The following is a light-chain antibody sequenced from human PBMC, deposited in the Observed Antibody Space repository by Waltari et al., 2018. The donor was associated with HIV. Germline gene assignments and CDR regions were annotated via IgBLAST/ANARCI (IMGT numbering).Light chain of an antibody. CDR3: CSYAGSYTV. J-gene: IGLJ2*01. CDR1: SSDVGGYTY. CDR2: DVS. Sequence: QSALTQPRSVSGSPGQSVTISCPGTSSDVGGYTYVSWYQQHPGKAPKFMIYDVSKRPSGVPDRFSGSKSGNTASLTISGLQAEDEADYYCCSYAGSYTVFGGGTKLTVL. V-gene: IGLV2-11*01.